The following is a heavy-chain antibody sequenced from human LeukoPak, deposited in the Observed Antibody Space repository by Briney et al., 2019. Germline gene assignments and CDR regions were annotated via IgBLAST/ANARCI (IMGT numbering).Heavy chain of an antibody. Sequence: SETLSLTCTVSGGPISTYYWSWIRQPPGKGQEWIGYISYSGSTKYNPSLKSRVTISVDTSKNQFSLKLSSVTAADTAVYYCARSTWNFDYWGQGTLVTVSS. CDR2: ISYSGST. CDR3: ARSTWNFDY. J-gene: IGHJ4*02. D-gene: IGHD2-2*01. CDR1: GGPISTYY. V-gene: IGHV4-59*12.